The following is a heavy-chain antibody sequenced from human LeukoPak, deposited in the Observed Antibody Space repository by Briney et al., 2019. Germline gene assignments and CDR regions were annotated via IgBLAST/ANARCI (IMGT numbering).Heavy chain of an antibody. CDR1: GGSISSYY. CDR3: ARPYCHSTECYKFDAFDI. Sequence: SETLSLTCTVSGGSISSYYWSWIRQPPGKGLEWIGYIYYSGSTNYNPSLKSRVTISVDTSKNQFSLKLSSVTAADTAVYYCARPYCHSTECYKFDAFDIWGQGKMVTVSS. V-gene: IGHV4-59*08. J-gene: IGHJ3*02. D-gene: IGHD2/OR15-2a*01. CDR2: IYYSGST.